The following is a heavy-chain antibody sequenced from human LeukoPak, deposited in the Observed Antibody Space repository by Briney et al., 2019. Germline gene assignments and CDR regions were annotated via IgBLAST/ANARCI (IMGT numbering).Heavy chain of an antibody. CDR1: GFTFSSYA. CDR3: AKDQQQLVLHYYYYGMDV. Sequence: GGSLRLSCAASGFTFSSYAMSWVRQAPGKGLEWVSAISGSGGSTYYADSVKGRFTISRDNSKNTLYLQTNSLRAEDTAVYYCAKDQQQLVLHYYYYGMDVWGKGTTVTVSS. V-gene: IGHV3-23*01. J-gene: IGHJ6*04. D-gene: IGHD6-13*01. CDR2: ISGSGGST.